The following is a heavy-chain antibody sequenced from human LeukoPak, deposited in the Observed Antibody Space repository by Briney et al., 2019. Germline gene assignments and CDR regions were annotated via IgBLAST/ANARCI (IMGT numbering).Heavy chain of an antibody. D-gene: IGHD3-10*01. J-gene: IGHJ4*02. Sequence: GASVKLSCKASGYTFTGYYMPWVREAPGQGLEWMGWITPNSGGTNYAQKFQVKVTLTRATSISTAYMELSRLRPDDTAVYYCETDQAQSGSYFFDFGRRGTVVSVS. CDR1: GYTFTGYY. CDR3: ETDQAQSGSYFFDF. V-gene: IGHV1-2*02. CDR2: ITPNSGGT.